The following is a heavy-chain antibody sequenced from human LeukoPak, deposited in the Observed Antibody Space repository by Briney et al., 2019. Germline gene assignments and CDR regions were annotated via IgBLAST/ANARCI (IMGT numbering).Heavy chain of an antibody. D-gene: IGHD3-22*01. CDR1: GYTFTNYG. CDR3: ARVPLHDSSGHYYPH. CDR2: INGGNGNA. V-gene: IGHV1-3*01. J-gene: IGHJ1*01. Sequence: GASVKVSYKTSGYTFTNYGMHWVRQAPGQRLEWMGWINGGNGNAKYSQNFQGRVTIIRDTSASTAYMELSSLRSEDTAVYYCARVPLHDSSGHYYPHWGQGTLVTVSS.